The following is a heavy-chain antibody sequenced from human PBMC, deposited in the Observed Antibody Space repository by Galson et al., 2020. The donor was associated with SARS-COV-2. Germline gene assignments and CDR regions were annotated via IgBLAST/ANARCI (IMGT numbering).Heavy chain of an antibody. CDR3: ARGRGELSLFWYWYFDL. CDR2: IYYSGST. Sequence: SETLSLTCTVSGGSISSGDYYWSWIRQPPGKGLEWFGYIYYSGSTYYNPSLKSRVTISVDTSKNQFSLKLSSVTAADTAVYYCARGRGELSLFWYWYFDLWGRGTLVTVSS. V-gene: IGHV4-30-4*08. CDR1: GGSISSGDYY. J-gene: IGHJ2*01. D-gene: IGHD3-16*02.